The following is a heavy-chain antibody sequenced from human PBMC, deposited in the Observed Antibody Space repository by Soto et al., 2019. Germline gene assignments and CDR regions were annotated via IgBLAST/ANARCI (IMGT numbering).Heavy chain of an antibody. CDR2: VIPILGIA. V-gene: IGHV1-69*02. D-gene: IGHD1-26*01. Sequence: QVQLVQSGAEVKKPGSSVKVSCKASGGTFSSYIISWVRQAPGQGLEWMGRVIPILGIANYAQKFQGRVTITADKSTSTAYMELSSLRSEDTDVYYGARFPQTAIVGAAYFDYWGQGTLVTVSS. J-gene: IGHJ4*02. CDR3: ARFPQTAIVGAAYFDY. CDR1: GGTFSSYI.